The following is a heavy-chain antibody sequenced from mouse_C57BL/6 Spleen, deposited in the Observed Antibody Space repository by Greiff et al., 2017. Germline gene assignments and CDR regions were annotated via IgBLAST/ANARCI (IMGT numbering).Heavy chain of an antibody. J-gene: IGHJ4*01. CDR3: ARGGYSNPYAMDY. CDR2: ISDGGSYT. Sequence: EVMLVESGGGLVKPGGSLKLSCAASGFTFSSYAMSWVRQTPEKRLEWVATISDGGSYTYYPDNVKGRFTISRDNAKNNLYLQMSHLKYEDTAMYYGARGGYSNPYAMDYWGQGTSVTVSS. D-gene: IGHD2-5*01. CDR1: GFTFSSYA. V-gene: IGHV5-4*03.